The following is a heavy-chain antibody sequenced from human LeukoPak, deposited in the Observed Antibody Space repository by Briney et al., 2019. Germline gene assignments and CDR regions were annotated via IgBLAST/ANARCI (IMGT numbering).Heavy chain of an antibody. D-gene: IGHD3/OR15-3a*01. CDR1: GFIFNNNA. CDR3: ARDLRKSADYYFDY. V-gene: IGHV3-30*04. CDR2: ISFDGRDK. Sequence: PGKSLRLSCAASGFIFNNNAIHWVRQAPGKGLEWVAVISFDGRDKHHADSVKGRFTISRDNPKNTLYLQMSSLRVEDTAMYYCARDLRKSADYYFDYWGQGTLVTVSS. J-gene: IGHJ4*02.